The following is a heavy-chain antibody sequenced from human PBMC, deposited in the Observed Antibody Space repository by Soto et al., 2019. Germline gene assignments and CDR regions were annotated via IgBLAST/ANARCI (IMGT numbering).Heavy chain of an antibody. CDR3: ARGRYGDY. CDR2: ISAHNGNT. V-gene: IGHV1-18*01. Sequence: QVHLVQSGAEVKKSGASVKVSCKGSGYDFTTYGITWVRQAPGQGLEWMAWISAHNGNTDYAQKLQGSVTVTRDTSTSTAYMELRSLRSDDTAVYYWARGRYGDYWGQGTLVTVSS. J-gene: IGHJ4*02. CDR1: GYDFTTYG. D-gene: IGHD1-1*01.